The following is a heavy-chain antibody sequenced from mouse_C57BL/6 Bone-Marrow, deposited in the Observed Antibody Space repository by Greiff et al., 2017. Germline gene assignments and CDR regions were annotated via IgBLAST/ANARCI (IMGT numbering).Heavy chain of an antibody. Sequence: QVQLQQSGPELVKPGASVKISCKASGYAFSSSWMNWVKQRPGKGLEWIGRIYPGDGDTNYNGKFKGKATLTADKSSSTAYMQLSSLTSEDSAVYFCARIYYDYDVNYYAMDYWGQGTSVTVAS. CDR2: IYPGDGDT. J-gene: IGHJ4*01. CDR3: ARIYYDYDVNYYAMDY. V-gene: IGHV1-82*01. CDR1: GYAFSSSW. D-gene: IGHD2-4*01.